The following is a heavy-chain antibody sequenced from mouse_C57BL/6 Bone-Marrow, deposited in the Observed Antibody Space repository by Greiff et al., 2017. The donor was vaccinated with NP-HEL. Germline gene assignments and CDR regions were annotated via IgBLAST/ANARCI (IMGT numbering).Heavy chain of an antibody. D-gene: IGHD1-1*01. V-gene: IGHV1-81*01. CDR2: IYPRSGNT. Sequence: VKLQESGAELARPGASVKLSCKASGYTFPSYGISWVKQRTGQGLEWIGEIYPRSGNTYYNEKFKGKATLTADKSSSTAYMELRSLTSEDSAVYFCASYYYISDYWGQGTTLTVSS. J-gene: IGHJ2*01. CDR1: GYTFPSYG. CDR3: ASYYYISDY.